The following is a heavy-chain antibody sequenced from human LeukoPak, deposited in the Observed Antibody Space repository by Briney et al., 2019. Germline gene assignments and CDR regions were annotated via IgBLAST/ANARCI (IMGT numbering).Heavy chain of an antibody. CDR2: ISGSGGST. CDR3: AKGPKQQLVHPPDY. V-gene: IGHV3-23*01. Sequence: GGSLRLSCAASGFTFSSYAMSWVRQAPGKGLEWVSAISGSGGSTYYADSVKGRFTISRDNSKNTLYLQMNSLRAEDTAVYYCAKGPKQQLVHPPDYWGQGTLVTVSS. J-gene: IGHJ4*02. CDR1: GFTFSSYA. D-gene: IGHD6-13*01.